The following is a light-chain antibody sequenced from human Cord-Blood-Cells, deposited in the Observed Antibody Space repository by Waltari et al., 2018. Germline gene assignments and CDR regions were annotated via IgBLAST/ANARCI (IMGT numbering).Light chain of an antibody. V-gene: IGKV3-15*01. J-gene: IGKJ1*01. CDR2: GAS. CDR3: QQYNNWPRT. Sequence: TQSTATLSVSSGERANLSCRASQSVSSNLAWYRQKPGQAPRLLIYGASTRVTGIPARFSGSGSGTEFTLTIRCLQSEDFAVDYCQQYNNWPRTFGQGTKVEIK. CDR1: QSVSSN.